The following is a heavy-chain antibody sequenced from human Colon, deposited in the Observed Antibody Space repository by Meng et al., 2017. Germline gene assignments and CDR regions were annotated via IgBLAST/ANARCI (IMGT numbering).Heavy chain of an antibody. CDR2: VNQDGAEE. D-gene: IGHD2-15*01. J-gene: IGHJ5*02. CDR3: KRECSGIIPGGSFDP. V-gene: IGHV3-7*01. Sequence: GGSLRLSCEASGFSLRNYGMSWVRQAPGKGPEWVANVNQDGAEEHYADSVRGRFTISRDNDKNSLYLQMNSLRVEDTAVYYCKRECSGIIPGGSFDPWGQGTLVTVSS. CDR1: GFSLRNYG.